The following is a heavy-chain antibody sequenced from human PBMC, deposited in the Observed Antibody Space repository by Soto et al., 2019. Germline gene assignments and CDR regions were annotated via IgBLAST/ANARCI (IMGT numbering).Heavy chain of an antibody. Sequence: PSETLSLTCAVYGGSFSGYYWSWIRQPPGKGLEWIGEINHSGSTNYNPSLKSRVTISVDTSKNQFSLKLSSVTAADTAVYYCARDQPYYYDSSGKWAYNWFDPWGQGTLVTVSS. CDR3: ARDQPYYYDSSGKWAYNWFDP. CDR1: GGSFSGYY. CDR2: INHSGST. J-gene: IGHJ5*02. D-gene: IGHD3-22*01. V-gene: IGHV4-34*01.